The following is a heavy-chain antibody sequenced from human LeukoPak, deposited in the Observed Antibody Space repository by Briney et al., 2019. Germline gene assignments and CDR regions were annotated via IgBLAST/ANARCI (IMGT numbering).Heavy chain of an antibody. CDR2: IYTSGST. Sequence: PSETLSLTCTVSGGSISSYYWSWIRQPPGKGLEGIGYIYTSGSTNYNPSLKSRVTISVDTSKNQFSLKLSSVTAADTAVYYCARRGLWGNWFDPWGQGTLVTVSS. J-gene: IGHJ5*02. CDR3: ARRGLWGNWFDP. D-gene: IGHD3-16*01. V-gene: IGHV4-4*09. CDR1: GGSISSYY.